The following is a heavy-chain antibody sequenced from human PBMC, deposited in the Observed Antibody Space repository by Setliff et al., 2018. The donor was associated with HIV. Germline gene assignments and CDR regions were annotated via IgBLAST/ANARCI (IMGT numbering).Heavy chain of an antibody. CDR1: RYTFNHYF. D-gene: IGHD3-9*01. CDR3: ASEYGVFTGYYISAFAI. CDR2: INPNTGDT. J-gene: IGHJ3*02. Sequence: AAVKVSCKGSRYTFNHYFILWVRQATGQGLEWMGRINPNTGDTNYAQKFQDRVTMTRETSINTAYMELSRLRSDDTAVYFCASEYGVFTGYYISAFAIWGQGTMVTVSS. V-gene: IGHV1-2*06.